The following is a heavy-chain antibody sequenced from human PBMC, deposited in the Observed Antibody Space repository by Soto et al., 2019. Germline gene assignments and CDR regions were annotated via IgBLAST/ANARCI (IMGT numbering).Heavy chain of an antibody. V-gene: IGHV1-46*01. D-gene: IGHD6-6*01. CDR1: GYTFTSDY. Sequence: QVQLVQSGAEVKKPGASVKISCKASGYTFTSDYMHWVRQAPGQGLEWMGIINPRGGRITYAQKFQDRATMTRDTATSTGYMELSSLRSEDTAVYYCARHRRIAARPFGLDVWGQGTTVSVSS. CDR3: ARHRRIAARPFGLDV. J-gene: IGHJ6*02. CDR2: INPRGGRI.